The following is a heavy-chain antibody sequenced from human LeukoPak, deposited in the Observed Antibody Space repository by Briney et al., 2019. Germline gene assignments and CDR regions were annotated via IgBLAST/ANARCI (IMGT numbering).Heavy chain of an antibody. CDR3: AKEGGPKYYDFWSGFSTTFYMDV. CDR2: ISGSGGDS. V-gene: IGHV3-23*01. J-gene: IGHJ6*03. D-gene: IGHD3-3*01. CDR1: GFIFANYA. Sequence: GSLRLSCTTSGFIFANYAMAWVRQSPGKGLEWVSTISGSGGDSYYADSVKGRFTISRDNSKNTLYLQMNSLRAEDTAVYYCAKEGGPKYYDFWSGFSTTFYMDVWGKGTTVTVSS.